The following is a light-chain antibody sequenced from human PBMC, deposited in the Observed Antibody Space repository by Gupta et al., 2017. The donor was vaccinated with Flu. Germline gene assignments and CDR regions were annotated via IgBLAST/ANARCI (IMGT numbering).Light chain of an antibody. V-gene: IGKV1-5*03. CDR1: QSISSW. CDR3: QQDNSYPWT. J-gene: IGKJ1*01. Sequence: PSTLSASVGDRVTLTCRASQSISSWLAWYQQKPGKAPKLLIYKASSLESGVPSRFSGSGSGTEFTLTISSLQPDDFATYYCQQDNSYPWTFGQGTKVEIK. CDR2: KAS.